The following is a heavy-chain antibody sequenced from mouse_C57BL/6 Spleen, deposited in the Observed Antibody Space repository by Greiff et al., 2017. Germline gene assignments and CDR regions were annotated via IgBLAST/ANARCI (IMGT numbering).Heavy chain of an antibody. V-gene: IGHV14-2*01. Sequence: VQLQQSGAELVKPGASVKLSCTASGFNIQDYYMTWVKQRTEQGLEWIGRIDPEDGDTTYAPKFQGKATITADTSSNTAYLQLSSLTSVDTVDYYGAVGDGYDLYCAMDYWGQGTSVTVSS. CDR2: IDPEDGDT. D-gene: IGHD2-2*01. J-gene: IGHJ4*01. CDR1: GFNIQDYY. CDR3: AVGDGYDLYCAMDY.